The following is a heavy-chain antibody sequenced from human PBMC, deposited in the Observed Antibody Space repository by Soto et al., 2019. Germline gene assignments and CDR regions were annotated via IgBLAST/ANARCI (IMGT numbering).Heavy chain of an antibody. J-gene: IGHJ4*02. CDR3: AGSLVRTARCDY. Sequence: EVQLVESGGGLVQPGGSLRLSCAASGFTFSSYGMNWVRQAPGKGLEWVSYISSSTTIYYADSVKGRFTISRDNSKNSLYLQMNSLRDEDTAVYYCAGSLVRTARCDYWGQGTLVTVSS. CDR2: ISSSTTI. V-gene: IGHV3-48*02. CDR1: GFTFSSYG.